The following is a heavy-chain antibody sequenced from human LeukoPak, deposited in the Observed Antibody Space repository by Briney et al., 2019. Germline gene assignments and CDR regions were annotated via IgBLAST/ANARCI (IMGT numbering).Heavy chain of an antibody. CDR3: ARRSSGYFDY. CDR2: IYTSGST. D-gene: IGHD3-22*01. J-gene: IGHJ4*02. Sequence: SETLSLTCTVSDGSISNYYWSWIRQPAGKGLEWIGRIYTSGSTSYNPSLKSRVTISVDKSKNQFSLKLSSVTAAGTAVYYCARRSSGYFDYWGQGTLVTVSS. CDR1: DGSISNYY. V-gene: IGHV4-4*07.